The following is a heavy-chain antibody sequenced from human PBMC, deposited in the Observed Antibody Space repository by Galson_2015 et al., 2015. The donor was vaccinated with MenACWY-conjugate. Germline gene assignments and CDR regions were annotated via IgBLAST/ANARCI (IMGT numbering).Heavy chain of an antibody. Sequence: ETLSLTCAVSGGSISSSNWWSWVRQPPGKGLEWIGEIYHSGSTNYNPSLKSRVSISVDKSKNQFSLKLSSVTAADTAVYYCARRGPGSDFWSGYYSSDYWGQGTLVTVSS. CDR2: IYHSGST. CDR1: GGSISSSNW. CDR3: ARRGPGSDFWSGYYSSDY. D-gene: IGHD3-3*01. J-gene: IGHJ4*02. V-gene: IGHV4-4*02.